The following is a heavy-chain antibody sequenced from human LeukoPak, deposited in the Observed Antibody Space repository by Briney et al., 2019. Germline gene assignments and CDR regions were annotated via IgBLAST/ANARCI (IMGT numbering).Heavy chain of an antibody. V-gene: IGHV1-69*05. Sequence: EASVKVSCKASGGTFSSYAISWVRQAPGQGLEWMGGIIPIFGTANYAQKFQGGVTITTDESTSTAYMELSSLRSEDTAVYYCARSWGKSRFSSYYYYMDVWGKGTTVTVSS. CDR2: IIPIFGTA. CDR3: ARSWGKSRFSSYYYYMDV. D-gene: IGHD3-16*01. J-gene: IGHJ6*03. CDR1: GGTFSSYA.